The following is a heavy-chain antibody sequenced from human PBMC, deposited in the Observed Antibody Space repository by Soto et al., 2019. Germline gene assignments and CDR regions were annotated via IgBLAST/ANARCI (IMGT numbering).Heavy chain of an antibody. D-gene: IGHD3-22*01. V-gene: IGHV3-30*18. CDR2: ISYDGSNK. CDR1: VFTVSSYG. Sequence: GSLRLSCAASVFTVSSYGMHWVRQAPGKGLEWVAVISYDGSNKYYADSVKGRFTISRDNSKNTLYLQMNSLRAEDTAVYYCAKATMIVVAGMDVWGQGTTVTVSS. CDR3: AKATMIVVAGMDV. J-gene: IGHJ6*02.